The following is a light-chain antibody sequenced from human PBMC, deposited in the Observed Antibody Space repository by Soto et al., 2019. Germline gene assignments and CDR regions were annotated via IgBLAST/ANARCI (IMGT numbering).Light chain of an antibody. CDR3: SSYAGSNNFV. V-gene: IGLV2-8*01. Sequence: QSVLTQPPSASGSSGQSVTISCTGTSSDVGDYNYVSWYQQHPGKAPKLMIYEVSERPSGVPDRFSGSKSSNTASLTVSGLQAEDEADYYCSSYAGSNNFVFGTGTKVTVL. CDR1: SSDVGDYNY. J-gene: IGLJ1*01. CDR2: EVS.